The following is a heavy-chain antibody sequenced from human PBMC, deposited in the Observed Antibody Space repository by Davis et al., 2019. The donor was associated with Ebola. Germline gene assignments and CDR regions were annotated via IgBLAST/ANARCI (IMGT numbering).Heavy chain of an antibody. CDR3: GREGRDSASGMGLKYFDS. Sequence: PGGSLRLSCVGSGFAFSSHWIHWVRQVPGKGLMWVARINEYGTKTVYSESVKGRFTISRDNAKNTVFLQMNSLGIEDTALYYCGREGRDSASGMGLKYFDSWGQGTQVIVSS. CDR1: GFAFSSHW. CDR2: INEYGTKT. J-gene: IGHJ5*01. D-gene: IGHD1-14*01. V-gene: IGHV3-74*01.